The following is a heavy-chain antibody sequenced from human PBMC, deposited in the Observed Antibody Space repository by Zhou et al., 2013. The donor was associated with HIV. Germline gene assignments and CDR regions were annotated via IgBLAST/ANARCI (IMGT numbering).Heavy chain of an antibody. CDR1: GGTFSSYA. Sequence: QVQLVQSGAEVKKPGSSVKVSCKASGGTFSSYAISWVRQAPGQGLEWMGGIIPIFGTTNYAQKFQGRVTVTTDESTSTAYMELSSLRSEDTAVYYCARPGDGYKKRYSGFDYWGQGTLVTVSS. D-gene: IGHD5-12*01. CDR3: ARPGDGYKKRYSGFDY. J-gene: IGHJ4*02. V-gene: IGHV1-69*05. CDR2: IIPIFGTT.